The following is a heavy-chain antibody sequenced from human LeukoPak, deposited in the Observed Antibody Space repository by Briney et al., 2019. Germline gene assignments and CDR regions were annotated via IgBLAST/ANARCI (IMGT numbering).Heavy chain of an antibody. Sequence: KPSETLSLTCTVSGGSINSGSYYWSWIRQPAGKGLEWIGRIYTSGSSNYNPSLKSRVTISLDTSKNQFSLKLSSVTAADTAVYYCAREILVRGVYYYYMDVWGKGTTVTISS. D-gene: IGHD3-10*01. CDR1: GGSINSGSYY. CDR2: IYTSGSS. CDR3: AREILVRGVYYYYMDV. V-gene: IGHV4-61*02. J-gene: IGHJ6*03.